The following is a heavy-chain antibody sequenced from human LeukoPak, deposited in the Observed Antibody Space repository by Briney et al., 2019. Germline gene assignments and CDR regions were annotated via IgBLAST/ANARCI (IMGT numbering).Heavy chain of an antibody. Sequence: SETLSLTCAVSGYSISSGYYLGWIRQPPGKGLEWIGSIYHSGSTYYNPSLKSRVTISVDTSKNQFSLKLSSVTAADTAVYYCARMEMAIDYWGQGTLVTVSS. CDR1: GYSISSGYY. V-gene: IGHV4-38-2*01. CDR2: IYHSGST. D-gene: IGHD5-24*01. J-gene: IGHJ4*02. CDR3: ARMEMAIDY.